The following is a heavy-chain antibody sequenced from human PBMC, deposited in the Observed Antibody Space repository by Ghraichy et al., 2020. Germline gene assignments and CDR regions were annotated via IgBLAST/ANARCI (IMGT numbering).Heavy chain of an antibody. CDR1: GGSFSGYY. Sequence: SETLSLTCAVYGGSFSGYYWSWIRQPPGKGLEWIGEINHSGSTNYNPSLKSRVTISVDTSKNQFSLKLSSVTAADTAVYYCARGTRESTMVRGVIITLGYGMDVWGQGTTVTVSS. CDR2: INHSGST. J-gene: IGHJ6*02. D-gene: IGHD3-10*01. V-gene: IGHV4-34*01. CDR3: ARGTRESTMVRGVIITLGYGMDV.